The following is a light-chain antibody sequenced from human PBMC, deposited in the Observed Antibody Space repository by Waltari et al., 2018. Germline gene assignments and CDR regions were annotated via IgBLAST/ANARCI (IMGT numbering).Light chain of an antibody. V-gene: IGKV4-1*01. Sequence: DIVMAQSPDSLAVSLGERAPINCGSGQSVLSTSTGKSYLAWYQQKPGQPPKLLIYWASTRESGVPDRFSGSGSGTDFTLTISSLQAEDVAVYYCQQYYDTPWTFGQGTKVEIK. CDR3: QQYYDTPWT. CDR2: WAS. CDR1: QSVLSTSTGKSY. J-gene: IGKJ1*01.